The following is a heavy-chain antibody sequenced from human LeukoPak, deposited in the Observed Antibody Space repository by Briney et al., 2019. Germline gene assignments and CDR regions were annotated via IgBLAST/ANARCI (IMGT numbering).Heavy chain of an antibody. CDR2: IYASGNT. Sequence: SGGSLRLSCAASGFTVSSIYMSWVRQAPGKGLEWLSLIYASGNTYYADSVRGRFTISRDNSKNTVYLQMDSLRAEDTAVYYCARDGSRRGFDYWGQGTLVTVSS. D-gene: IGHD3-10*01. CDR1: GFTVSSIY. CDR3: ARDGSRRGFDY. V-gene: IGHV3-53*01. J-gene: IGHJ4*02.